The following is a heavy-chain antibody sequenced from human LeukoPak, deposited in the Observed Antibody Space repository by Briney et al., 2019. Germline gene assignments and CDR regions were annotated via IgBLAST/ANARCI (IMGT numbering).Heavy chain of an antibody. CDR2: INHSGST. J-gene: IGHJ4*02. V-gene: IGHV4-34*01. CDR1: DGSFSGYY. CDR3: ARGSYGYIDH. D-gene: IGHD3-16*01. Sequence: SSETLSLTCAVYDGSFSGYYWSWIRQPPGKGLEWIGEINHSGSTNYNPSLKSRVTISLDTSKSQFSLKVRYVTAADTAVYYCARGSYGYIDHWGQGLLVTVSS.